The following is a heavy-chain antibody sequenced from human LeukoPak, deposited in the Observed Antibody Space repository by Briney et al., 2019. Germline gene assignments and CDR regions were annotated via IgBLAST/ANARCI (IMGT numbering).Heavy chain of an antibody. CDR1: GYSFNSYW. CDR2: IYPGDSDT. D-gene: IGHD3-22*01. J-gene: IGHJ4*02. V-gene: IGHV5-51*01. Sequence: GESLKISCKGSGYSFNSYWIGWVRQMPGKGLEWMGIIYPGDSDTRYSPSFQGQVTISADKSISTAYLQWSSLKASDTAMYYCAGPIYYDSSAAHFWGQGTLVTVSS. CDR3: AGPIYYDSSAAHF.